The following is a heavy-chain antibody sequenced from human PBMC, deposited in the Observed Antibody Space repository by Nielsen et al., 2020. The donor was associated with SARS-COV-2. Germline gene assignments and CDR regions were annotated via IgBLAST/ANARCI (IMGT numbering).Heavy chain of an antibody. Sequence: GESLKISCAGSGFTFSSYWMHWVRQAPGKGLEWVAVIWYDGSNKYYADSVKGRFTIASDDSKNTLYLQMNSLRAEDTAVYYCARDPARNYLDSWGQGTLVTVSS. CDR1: GFTFSSYW. CDR3: ARDPARNYLDS. CDR2: IWYDGSNK. V-gene: IGHV3-33*08. J-gene: IGHJ4*02.